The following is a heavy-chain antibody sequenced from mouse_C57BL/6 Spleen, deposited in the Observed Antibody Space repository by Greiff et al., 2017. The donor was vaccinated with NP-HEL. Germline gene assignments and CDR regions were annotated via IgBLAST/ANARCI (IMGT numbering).Heavy chain of an antibody. CDR3: AKASYYGTLMDY. Sequence: QVQLKESGPELVKPGASVKISCKASGYAFSSSWMNWVKQRPGKGLEWIGRIYPGDGDTNYNGKFKGKATLTADKSSSTAYMQLSSLTSEDSAVYFCAKASYYGTLMDYWGQGTSVTVSS. CDR1: GYAFSSSW. D-gene: IGHD1-2*01. CDR2: IYPGDGDT. J-gene: IGHJ4*01. V-gene: IGHV1-82*01.